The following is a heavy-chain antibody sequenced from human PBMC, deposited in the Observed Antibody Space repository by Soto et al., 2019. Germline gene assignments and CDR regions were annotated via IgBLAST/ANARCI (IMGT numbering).Heavy chain of an antibody. CDR1: GFTFSSYG. CDR2: ISYDGSNK. D-gene: IGHD2-15*01. CDR3: AKDRRLAAADDAFDI. J-gene: IGHJ3*02. Sequence: QVQLVESGGGVVQPGRSLRLSCAASGFTFSSYGMHWVRQAPGKGLEWVAVISYDGSNKYYADSVKGRFTISRDNSKNTLYLQMNSLRAEDTAVYYCAKDRRLAAADDAFDIWGQGTMVTVSS. V-gene: IGHV3-30*18.